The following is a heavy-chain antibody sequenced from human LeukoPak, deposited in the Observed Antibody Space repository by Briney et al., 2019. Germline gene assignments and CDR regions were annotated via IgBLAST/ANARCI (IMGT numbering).Heavy chain of an antibody. CDR3: AKESEVATIPYFDY. V-gene: IGHV3-30*02. CDR1: GFIFSRYG. Sequence: PGGSLRLSCAASGFIFSRYGMHWVRQAPGKGLEWLTFIRYDGSNKYYADSVKGRFTISRDSSKNTLYLQMNSLRAEDTAVYYCAKESEVATIPYFDYWGQGTLVTVSS. D-gene: IGHD5-12*01. J-gene: IGHJ4*02. CDR2: IRYDGSNK.